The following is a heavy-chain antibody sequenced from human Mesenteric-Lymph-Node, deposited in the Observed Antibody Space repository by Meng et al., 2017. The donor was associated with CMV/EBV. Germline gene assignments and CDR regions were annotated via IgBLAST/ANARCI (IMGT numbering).Heavy chain of an antibody. D-gene: IGHD3-3*01. CDR2: ISGSGGST. CDR3: ARESYDFWSGYQGGVDY. V-gene: IGHV3-21*01. CDR1: GFIFTNYW. J-gene: IGHJ4*02. Sequence: GESLKISCAASGFIFTNYWMSWVRQAPGKGLEWVSAISGSGGSTYYADSVKGRFTISRDNAKNSLYLQMNSLRAEDTAVYYCARESYDFWSGYQGGVDYWGQGTLVTVSS.